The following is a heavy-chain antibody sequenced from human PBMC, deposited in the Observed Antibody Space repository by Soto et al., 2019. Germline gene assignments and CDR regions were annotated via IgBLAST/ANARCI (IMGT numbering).Heavy chain of an antibody. J-gene: IGHJ4*02. D-gene: IGHD2-21*01. CDR2: ISPDWSNM. CDR3: ESWGHIVPVYTTEFEQ. Sequence: WWSXRLSGSASVFTFSSYCMNLFRQTPGKGLMWVSRISPDWSNMGYADSVEDRFTVSRYNAKNTLYLQMHSLRAEDTAMYYCESWGHIVPVYTTEFEQWGEGTLVNVS. V-gene: IGHV3-74*01. CDR1: VFTFSSYC.